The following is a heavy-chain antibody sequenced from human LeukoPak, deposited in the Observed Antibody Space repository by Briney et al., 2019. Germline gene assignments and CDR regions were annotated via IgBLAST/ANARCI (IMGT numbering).Heavy chain of an antibody. J-gene: IGHJ4*02. V-gene: IGHV4-39*01. CDR2: IYSSGST. D-gene: IGHD3-22*01. CDR3: ARRRESSGYYYFDY. Sequence: SETLSLTCTVSGGSITGTTYYWGWIRQPPGKGLKWIGSIYSSGSTYYSPSLKSRVTISVDTSKNQFSLKLTSVTASDTALYYCARRRESSGYYYFDYWGQGTLVTVSS. CDR1: GGSITGTTYY.